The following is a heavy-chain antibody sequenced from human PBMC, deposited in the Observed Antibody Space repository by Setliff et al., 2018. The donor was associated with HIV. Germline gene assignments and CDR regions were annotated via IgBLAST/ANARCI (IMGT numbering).Heavy chain of an antibody. CDR1: GLSISSNY. CDR3: ARVVVVIGSQDYFDY. D-gene: IGHD2-21*01. CDR2: IYSGGDA. Sequence: HPGGSLRLSCAASGLSISSNYMSWVRQAPGKGLERVSIIYSGGDAYYSDSLKGRFTISRDNSRNTLYLQMSSLRADDTAVYYCARVVVVIGSQDYFDYWGQGMLVTVSS. V-gene: IGHV3-66*02. J-gene: IGHJ4*02.